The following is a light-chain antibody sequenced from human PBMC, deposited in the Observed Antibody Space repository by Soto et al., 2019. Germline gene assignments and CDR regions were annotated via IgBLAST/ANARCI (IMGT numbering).Light chain of an antibody. V-gene: IGKV3-11*01. CDR3: QQRSNWPLT. CDR1: QSVSSY. CDR2: DAS. Sequence: EIVLTQSPATLSLSPGERATLSCRASQSVSSYLAWYQQKPGQAPRILIYDASNRATGIPARFSGSGSGTDFTLTISSLEPGDFAVYYCQQRSNWPLTFGGGTKVDVK. J-gene: IGKJ4*01.